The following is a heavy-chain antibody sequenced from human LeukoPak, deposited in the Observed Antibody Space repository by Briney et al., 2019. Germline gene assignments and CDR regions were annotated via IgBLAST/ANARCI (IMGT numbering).Heavy chain of an antibody. D-gene: IGHD3-10*01. J-gene: IGHJ5*02. CDR1: GGTFSSHS. CDR2: IIPIFVTA. Sequence: GASVKVSCKASGGTFSSHSISWVRQAPGQGLEWMGGIIPIFVTANYAQKFQGRVTITADESTSTAYMELSSLRSEDTAVYYCASTITMVRGVINGWFDPWGQGTLVTVSS. CDR3: ASTITMVRGVINGWFDP. V-gene: IGHV1-69*13.